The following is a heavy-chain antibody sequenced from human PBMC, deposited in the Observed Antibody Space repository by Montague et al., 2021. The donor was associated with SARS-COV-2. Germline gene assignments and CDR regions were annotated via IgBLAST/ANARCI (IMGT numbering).Heavy chain of an antibody. D-gene: IGHD2-2*02. J-gene: IGHJ6*03. V-gene: IGHV4-34*01. Sequence: SETLSLTCAVFGESFSRYYWSRIRQPPGKGLEWIGEISQSGNTKYNPSLQSRVSISLDTSRNQFSLKVSSVTAADTAIYYCARLGDGIVPSPILGLGPSYSFYCMSVWGKGTTVTVSS. CDR3: ARLGDGIVPSPILGLGPSYSFYCMSV. CDR1: GESFSRYY. CDR2: ISQSGNT.